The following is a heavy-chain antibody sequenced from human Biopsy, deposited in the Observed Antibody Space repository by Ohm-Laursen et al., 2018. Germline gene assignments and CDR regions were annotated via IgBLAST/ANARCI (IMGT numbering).Heavy chain of an antibody. CDR3: VRGLADGVHLN. CDR1: GFTINSNY. Sequence: FLRLSCAASGFTINSNYMNWARQAPGKGLEWVSVIYTGDITSYADSVKGRFTISRDISKNALYLHMNSLRAEDRGVYYCVRGLADGVHLNWGQGTLVAVSS. V-gene: IGHV3-66*01. CDR2: IYTGDIT. D-gene: IGHD4-17*01. J-gene: IGHJ4*02.